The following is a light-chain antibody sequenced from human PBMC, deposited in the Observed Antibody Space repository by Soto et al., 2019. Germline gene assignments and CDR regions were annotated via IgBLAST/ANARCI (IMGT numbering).Light chain of an antibody. CDR2: AAS. J-gene: IGKJ1*01. CDR1: QGISNY. CDR3: QKYDSAPQT. Sequence: DIQMTQSPSSLSASVGDRVTITCRASQGISNYLAWYQQKPGKVPKLLIYAASALQSGVPSRFRGSGSGTDFTLTISSLQPEDVATYYCQKYDSAPQTFGQGIEVEIK. V-gene: IGKV1-27*01.